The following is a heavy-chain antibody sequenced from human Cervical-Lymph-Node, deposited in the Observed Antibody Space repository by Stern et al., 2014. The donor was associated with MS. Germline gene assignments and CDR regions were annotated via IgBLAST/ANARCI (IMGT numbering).Heavy chain of an antibody. CDR1: GYTFHSSG. CDR3: ARAGHWGNYFDF. J-gene: IGHJ4*02. CDR2: INTYTGNT. Sequence: VQLVQSGPEVKKPGASVKVSCKASGYTFHSSGINWVRQAPGQGLEWMGRINTYTGNTNYAQNLQGRVTMTTDTSTSTVQMALRSLRSDDTAVYYCARAGHWGNYFDFWGQGTLVTVSS. D-gene: IGHD3-16*01. V-gene: IGHV1-18*01.